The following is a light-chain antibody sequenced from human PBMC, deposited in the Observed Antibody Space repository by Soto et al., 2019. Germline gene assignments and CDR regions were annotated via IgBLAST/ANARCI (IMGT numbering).Light chain of an antibody. CDR3: QQSYSTPPIT. CDR1: QSISSY. Sequence: DIQMTQSPYSLSASVEDRGTITCRASQSISSYLNWYQQKPGNAPKLLIYAASSLQSGVPSRFSGSGSGTDFTLTISSLQPEDFATYYCQQSYSTPPITFGQGTRLEI. CDR2: AAS. J-gene: IGKJ5*01. V-gene: IGKV1-39*01.